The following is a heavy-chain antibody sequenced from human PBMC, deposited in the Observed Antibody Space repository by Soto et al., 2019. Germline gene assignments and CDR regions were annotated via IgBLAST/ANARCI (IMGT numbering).Heavy chain of an antibody. CDR1: GFSFHTYA. CDR3: AREGRGSFDF. J-gene: IGHJ3*01. V-gene: IGHV3-23*01. CDR2: IGGRGNSA. Sequence: LRLSCAASGFSFHTYAMSWVRQPPGKGLEWVSAIGGRGNSAYYADSVQGRFTISRDNSKNTLSLQMSSLTADDTAIYYCAREGRGSFDFWGRGTMVTVSS. D-gene: IGHD5-12*01.